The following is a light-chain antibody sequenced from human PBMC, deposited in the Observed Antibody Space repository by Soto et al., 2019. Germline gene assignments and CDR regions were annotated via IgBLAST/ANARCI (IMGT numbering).Light chain of an antibody. Sequence: VLTQSPGTLSLSPGERATLSCRASQSVRSMYLAWYQQKPGQAPRLLIYDASSRATDIPARLSGGGTATGFTLTISRLEPEDFAVYYCQKYGTTSWTCGQGTKVDIK. V-gene: IGKV3-20*01. J-gene: IGKJ1*01. CDR3: QKYGTTSWT. CDR2: DAS. CDR1: QSVRSMY.